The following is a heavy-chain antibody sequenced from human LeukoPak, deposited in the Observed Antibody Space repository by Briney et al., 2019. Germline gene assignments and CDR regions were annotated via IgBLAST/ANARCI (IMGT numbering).Heavy chain of an antibody. J-gene: IGHJ4*02. CDR3: GKRPKAPHCSGGSCYPDY. D-gene: IGHD2-15*01. CDR1: GFTFSSYG. V-gene: IGHV3-30*18. Sequence: GRSLRLSCAASGFTFSSYGMHWVRQAPGKGLEWVAVISYDGSNKYYADSVKGRFTISRDNSKNTLYLQMNSLRAEDTAVYYCGKRPKAPHCSGGSCYPDYWGQGTLVTVSS. CDR2: ISYDGSNK.